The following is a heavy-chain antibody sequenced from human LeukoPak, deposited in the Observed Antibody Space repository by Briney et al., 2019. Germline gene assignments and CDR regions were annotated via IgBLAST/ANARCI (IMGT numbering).Heavy chain of an antibody. J-gene: IGHJ3*02. CDR2: IIPISGTA. CDR1: GGTFSSYA. D-gene: IGHD1-26*01. Sequence: SVKVSCKASGGTFSSYAISWVRQAPGQGLEWMGGIIPISGTANYAQKFQGRVTITADESTSTAYMELSSLRSEDTAVYYCARELLPQLGSYYDSNAFDIWGQGTMVTVSS. CDR3: ARELLPQLGSYYDSNAFDI. V-gene: IGHV1-69*13.